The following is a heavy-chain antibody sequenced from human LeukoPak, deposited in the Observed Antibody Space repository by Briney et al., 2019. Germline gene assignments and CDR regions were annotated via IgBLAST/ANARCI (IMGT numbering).Heavy chain of an antibody. CDR2: ISDTGNT. CDR1: GFTLSSYA. Sequence: SGGSLRLSCAASGFTLSSYAMSWVRQAPGKGLEWVSAISDTGNTYHADSVKGRFTISRDNSKNTLYLQMNSLRAEDTAVYYCAKDHDSGDYPYYFDYWGQGTLVTVSS. J-gene: IGHJ4*02. D-gene: IGHD4-17*01. V-gene: IGHV3-23*01. CDR3: AKDHDSGDYPYYFDY.